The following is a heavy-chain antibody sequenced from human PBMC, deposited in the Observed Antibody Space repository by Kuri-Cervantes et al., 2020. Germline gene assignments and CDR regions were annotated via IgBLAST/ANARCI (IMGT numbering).Heavy chain of an antibody. J-gene: IGHJ5*02. V-gene: IGHV3-21*01. CDR3: ATLCGGDCYSTQADWFDP. CDR1: GFTFSRYT. CDR2: IGITSTYM. Sequence: LSLTCAASGFTFSRYTMNWVRQAPGKGLEWVSTIGITSTYMYYADSVKGRFTISRDDAKNSLFLQMNSLRAEDTAVYYCATLCGGDCYSTQADWFDPWGQGTLVTVSS. D-gene: IGHD2-21*02.